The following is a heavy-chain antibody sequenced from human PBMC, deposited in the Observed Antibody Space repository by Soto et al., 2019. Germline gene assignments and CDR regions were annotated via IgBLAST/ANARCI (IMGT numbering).Heavy chain of an antibody. Sequence: RLSCEASGFSSSDHYMDWVRQAPGVGLEWVGRTRDKGNTYGTEYAASVKGRFTISRDDSKNSLYLQMDNLKTEDTAVYYCRRSRNGNGWHPDYWGQGTVVTVSS. J-gene: IGHJ4*02. CDR2: TRDKGNTYGT. V-gene: IGHV3-72*01. CDR3: RRSRNGNGWHPDY. D-gene: IGHD6-19*01. CDR1: GFSSSDHY.